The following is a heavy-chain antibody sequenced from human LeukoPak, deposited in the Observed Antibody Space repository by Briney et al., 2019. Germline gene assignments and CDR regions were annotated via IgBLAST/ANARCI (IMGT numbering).Heavy chain of an antibody. CDR1: GYTFTRYD. CDR2: MNPNSGNT. CDR3: ARHPYYYDSSGSTTLDY. V-gene: IGHV1-8*01. Sequence: ASVKVSCKASGYTFTRYDINWVRQATGQGLEWMGWMNPNSGNTGYAQKFQGRVTMTRNTSISTAYMELSSLRSEDTAVYYCARHPYYYDSSGSTTLDYWGQGTLVTVSS. D-gene: IGHD3-22*01. J-gene: IGHJ4*02.